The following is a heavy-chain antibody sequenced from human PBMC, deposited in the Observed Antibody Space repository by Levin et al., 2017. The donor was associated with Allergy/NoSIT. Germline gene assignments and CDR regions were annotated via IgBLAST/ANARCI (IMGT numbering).Heavy chain of an antibody. CDR1: GGSISSGGYY. CDR3: ARDGQVGMGAGRWFDP. Sequence: SETLSLTCTVSGGSISSGGYYWSWIRQHPGKGLEWIGYIYYSGSTYYNPSLKSRVTISVDTSKNQFSLKLSSVTAADTAVYYCARDGQVGMGAGRWFDPWGQGTLVTVSS. CDR2: IYYSGST. V-gene: IGHV4-31*03. D-gene: IGHD1-26*01. J-gene: IGHJ5*02.